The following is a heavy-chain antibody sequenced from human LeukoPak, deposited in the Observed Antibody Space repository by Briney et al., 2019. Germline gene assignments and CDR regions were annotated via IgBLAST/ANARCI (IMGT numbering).Heavy chain of an antibody. Sequence: GGSLRLSCAASGYTFSSYSMNWVRQAPGKGLEWVSSISSSSSYIYYADSVKGRFTISRDNAKNSLYLQMNSLRAEDTAVYYCARGYDYGVSEDYWGQGTLVTVSS. D-gene: IGHD4-17*01. CDR3: ARGYDYGVSEDY. CDR2: ISSSSSYI. CDR1: GYTFSSYS. V-gene: IGHV3-21*01. J-gene: IGHJ4*02.